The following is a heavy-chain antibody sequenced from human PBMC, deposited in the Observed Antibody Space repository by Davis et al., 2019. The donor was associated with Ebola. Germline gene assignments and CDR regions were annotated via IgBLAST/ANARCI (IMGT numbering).Heavy chain of an antibody. CDR2: IDPGGGST. CDR3: AAIGGRYCSGGSCYYGRDY. D-gene: IGHD2-15*01. CDR1: GYSFAAHY. V-gene: IGHV1-46*01. J-gene: IGHJ4*02. Sequence: ASVKVSCKASGYSFAAHYIHWVRQAPGQGLEWVGIIDPGGGSTTYAQKFQGRVTMTRDTSTSTVYMELTSLRSEDTAIYFCAAIGGRYCSGGSCYYGRDYWGQGTLVTVSS.